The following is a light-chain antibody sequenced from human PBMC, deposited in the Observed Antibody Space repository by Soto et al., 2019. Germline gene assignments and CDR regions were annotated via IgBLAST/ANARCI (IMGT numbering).Light chain of an antibody. CDR1: RCDVWSYNC. CDR3: CSYAGSSTV. V-gene: IGLV2-23*02. J-gene: IGLJ2*01. Sequence: QSALTQPASVSGSTGQSITISFTGTRCDVWSYNCVSWYQQYPGKAPKLMIYEVNKRPSGVSNRFSGSKSGNTASLTISGLQAEDEADYYCCSYAGSSTVFGGGTKLTVL. CDR2: EVN.